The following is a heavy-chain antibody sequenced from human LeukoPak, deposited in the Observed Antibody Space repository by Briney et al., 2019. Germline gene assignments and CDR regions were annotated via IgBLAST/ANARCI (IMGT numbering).Heavy chain of an antibody. D-gene: IGHD1-14*01. CDR3: ARGYGYFGY. J-gene: IGHJ4*02. V-gene: IGHV4-59*01. CDR2: IYYSGST. CDR1: GGSISSYY. Sequence: SSETLSLTCTVSGGSISSYYWSWIRQPPGKGLEWIGYIYYSGSTNYNPSLKSRVTISVDTSKNQFSLKLSSVTAAYTAVYYCARGYGYFGYWGQGTLVTVSS.